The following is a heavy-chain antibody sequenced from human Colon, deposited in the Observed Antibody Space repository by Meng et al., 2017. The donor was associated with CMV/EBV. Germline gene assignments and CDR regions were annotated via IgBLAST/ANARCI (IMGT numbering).Heavy chain of an antibody. J-gene: IGHJ4*02. Sequence: GGSLRLSCAVSGFTFSTYWMSWIRQAPGKGLEWVANIKEDGSETYYAESVKGRFSISRDNSKNSLSLEMTSLRAEDTAVYYCAKGGVYSSTWGDYWGQGTLVTVSS. D-gene: IGHD6-13*01. CDR1: GFTFSTYW. CDR2: IKEDGSET. CDR3: AKGGVYSSTWGDY. V-gene: IGHV3-7*03.